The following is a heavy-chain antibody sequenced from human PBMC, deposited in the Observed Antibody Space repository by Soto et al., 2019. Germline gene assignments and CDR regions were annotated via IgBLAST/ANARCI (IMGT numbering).Heavy chain of an antibody. J-gene: IGHJ4*02. CDR2: VSAYDGST. D-gene: IGHD3-22*01. V-gene: IGHV1-18*01. CDR3: ARDVGHYYDGSGYKIYFDY. Sequence: QVQLVQSGAEVKKPGASVKVSCKVAGYTFTNYGISWVRQTPGQGLEWMGWVSAYDGSTNYAQKLQGRVTMTTDTSTSKAYMELRSLRSDDTAVYYCARDVGHYYDGSGYKIYFDYWGQGTLVTISS. CDR1: GYTFTNYG.